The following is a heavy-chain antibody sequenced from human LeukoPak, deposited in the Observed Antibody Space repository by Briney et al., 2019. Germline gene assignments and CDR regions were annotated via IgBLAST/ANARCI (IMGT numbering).Heavy chain of an antibody. V-gene: IGHV4-30-2*01. CDR3: ARERWEQWLVT. CDR2: IYHSGST. Sequence: SETLSLTCAVSGGSISSGDYSWSWIRQPPGKGLEWIGYIYHSGSTYYNPSLKSRVTISVDRSKNQFSLKLSSVTAADTAVYYCARERWEQWLVTWGQGTLVTVSS. J-gene: IGHJ5*02. D-gene: IGHD6-19*01. CDR1: GGSISSGDYS.